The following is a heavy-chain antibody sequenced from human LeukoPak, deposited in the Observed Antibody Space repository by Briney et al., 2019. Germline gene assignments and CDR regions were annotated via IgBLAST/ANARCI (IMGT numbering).Heavy chain of an antibody. J-gene: IGHJ4*02. CDR1: EVTFRNYA. V-gene: IGHV3-30-3*01. CDR2: ISYDGNTI. CDR3: ARFLEWSDTYYFDY. D-gene: IGHD3-3*01. Sequence: GGSLRLSCAASEVTFRNYAVHWVRQAPGKGLQWVAVISYDGNTIHYADSVKGRFIISRDTSKNTLYLQMNSLRAEDTAVYYCARFLEWSDTYYFDYWGQGTLVTVSS.